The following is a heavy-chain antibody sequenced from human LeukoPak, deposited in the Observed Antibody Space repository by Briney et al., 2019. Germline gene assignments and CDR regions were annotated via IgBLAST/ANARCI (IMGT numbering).Heavy chain of an antibody. CDR3: ARADSGGDSSGYKWFHP. Sequence: ASVKVSCKASGYTFGSYYMHWVRQAPGQGLEWMGIINPSGGSTSYAQKFQGRVTMTRDTSTSTVYMELSSLRPEDTAVYYCARADSGGDSSGYKWFHPWGQGTLVTVSS. CDR2: INPSGGST. J-gene: IGHJ5*02. V-gene: IGHV1-46*01. D-gene: IGHD3-22*01. CDR1: GYTFGSYY.